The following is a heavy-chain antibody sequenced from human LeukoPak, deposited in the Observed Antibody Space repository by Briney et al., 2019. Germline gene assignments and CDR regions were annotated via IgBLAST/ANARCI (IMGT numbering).Heavy chain of an antibody. J-gene: IGHJ1*01. Sequence: GGSLRLSCVASGFSFTTHAMGWVRQAPGKGLEWVSHISGSGGSTKYSGSVKGRFTISRDNSKNTLYLQMNSLRAEDTAVYYCATSIVGLTYDEHFQHWGQGTLVTVS. D-gene: IGHD1-26*01. CDR1: GFSFTTHA. CDR2: ISGSGGST. CDR3: ATSIVGLTYDEHFQH. V-gene: IGHV3-23*01.